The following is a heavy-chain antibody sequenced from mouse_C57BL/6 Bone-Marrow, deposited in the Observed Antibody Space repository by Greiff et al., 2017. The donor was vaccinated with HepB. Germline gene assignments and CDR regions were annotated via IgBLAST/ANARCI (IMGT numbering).Heavy chain of an antibody. CDR3: ARLHYYGGYYGGDWFAY. D-gene: IGHD1-2*01. Sequence: EVQVVESGGDLVKPGGSLKLSCAASGFTFSSYGMPWVRQTPDKRLEWVATISSGGSYTYYPDSVKGRFTISRDNAQNTLYLQMSSLKSEDTAMYDGARLHYYGGYYGGDWFAYWGQGTLVTVSA. J-gene: IGHJ3*01. CDR2: ISSGGSYT. V-gene: IGHV5-6*01. CDR1: GFTFSSYG.